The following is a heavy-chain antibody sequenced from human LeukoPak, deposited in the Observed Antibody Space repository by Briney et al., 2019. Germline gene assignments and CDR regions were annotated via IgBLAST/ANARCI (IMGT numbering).Heavy chain of an antibody. CDR2: ISSKGDNI. Sequence: GGSLRLSCEASGFTFNSFGMHWVRQAPGKGLEYVSSISSKGDNIFYANSAKGRFTISRDNSKNTLYLQMNSLRAEDTAVYYCAKFHYFDSSGYYYYFDYWGQGTLVTVSS. CDR3: AKFHYFDSSGYYYYFDY. V-gene: IGHV3-64*01. D-gene: IGHD3-22*01. J-gene: IGHJ4*02. CDR1: GFTFNSFG.